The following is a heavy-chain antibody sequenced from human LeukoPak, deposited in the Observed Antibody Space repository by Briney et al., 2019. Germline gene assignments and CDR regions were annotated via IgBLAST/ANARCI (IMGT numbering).Heavy chain of an antibody. V-gene: IGHV3-7*05. J-gene: IGHJ4*02. CDR3: AREWWYLDY. CDR2: IKEDGSDI. D-gene: IGHD2-15*01. CDR1: GFTFTTYS. Sequence: PGGSLRLSCAASGFTFTTYSMTWVRQSPGRGLVWVARIKEDGSDIHYVDSVKGRFTISRDNAKNSLYLQMNSLRAEDTAVYYCAREWWYLDYWGQGTLVTVSS.